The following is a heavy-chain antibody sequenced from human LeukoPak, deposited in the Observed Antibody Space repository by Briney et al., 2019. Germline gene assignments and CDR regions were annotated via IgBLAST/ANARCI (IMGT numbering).Heavy chain of an antibody. Sequence: SETLSLTCAVYGGSFSGYYWSWIRQPPGKGLEWIGEINHSGSTNYNPSLKSRVTISVDTSKNQFSLKLSSVTAADTAVYYCGAVYSSGRRRLFDYWGQRTLVTVSS. CDR3: GAVYSSGRRRLFDY. V-gene: IGHV4-34*01. D-gene: IGHD6-19*01. CDR2: INHSGST. CDR1: GGSFSGYY. J-gene: IGHJ4*02.